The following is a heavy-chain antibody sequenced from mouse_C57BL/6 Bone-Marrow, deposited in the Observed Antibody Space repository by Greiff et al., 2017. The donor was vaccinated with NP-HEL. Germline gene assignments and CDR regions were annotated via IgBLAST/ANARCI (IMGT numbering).Heavy chain of an antibody. V-gene: IGHV14-4*01. J-gene: IGHJ2*01. CDR3: KHYYGSSPYFDY. CDR2: IDPENGDT. CDR1: GFNIKDDY. Sequence: VQLQQSGAELVRPGASVKLSCTASGFNIKDDYMHWVKQRPEQGLEWIGWIDPENGDTEYASKFQGKATITADTSSNTAYLQLSSLTSEDTAVYYCKHYYGSSPYFDYWGQGTTLTVSS. D-gene: IGHD1-1*01.